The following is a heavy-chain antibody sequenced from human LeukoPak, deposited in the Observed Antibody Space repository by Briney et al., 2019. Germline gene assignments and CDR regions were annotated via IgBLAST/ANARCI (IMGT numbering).Heavy chain of an antibody. D-gene: IGHD1/OR15-1a*01. CDR1: GGTFSSYA. CDR2: IIPIFGTA. J-gene: IGHJ4*02. V-gene: IGHV1-69*05. Sequence: GASVKVSCKASGGTFSSYAISWVRQAPGQGLEWMGGIIPIFGTANYAQKFQGRVTITTDESTSTAYMELSSLRSEDTAVYYCARYTKYNWNTFDYWGQGTLVTVSS. CDR3: ARYTKYNWNTFDY.